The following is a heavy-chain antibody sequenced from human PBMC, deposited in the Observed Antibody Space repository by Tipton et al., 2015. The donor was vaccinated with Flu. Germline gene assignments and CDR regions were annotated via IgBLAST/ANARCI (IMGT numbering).Heavy chain of an antibody. J-gene: IGHJ4*02. Sequence: TLSLTCTVSGYSISSGYYCGWILQPPGTGLEWIGSIAHSGSTYYNPSLKSRVTISVTTTKNQFSLKLSSVAAADSAGYYCARVGRGGIVDYFDYWGQGILVTVSS. V-gene: IGHV4-38-2*02. CDR2: IAHSGST. CDR1: GYSISSGYY. CDR3: ARVGRGGIVDYFDY. D-gene: IGHD2-15*01.